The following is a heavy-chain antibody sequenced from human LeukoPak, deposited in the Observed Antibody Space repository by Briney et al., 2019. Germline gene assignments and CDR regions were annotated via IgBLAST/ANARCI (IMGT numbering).Heavy chain of an antibody. CDR3: ARAGRDGYNSADY. CDR2: IYSGGST. J-gene: IGHJ4*02. V-gene: IGHV3-53*01. CDR1: GLTVSSNY. D-gene: IGHD5-24*01. Sequence: GSLSLSCAASGLTVSSNYMSWVRQAPGKGLEWVSVIYSGGSTYYADSVKGRFTISRDNSKNTLYLQMNSLRAEDTAVYYCARAGRDGYNSADYWGQGTLVTVSS.